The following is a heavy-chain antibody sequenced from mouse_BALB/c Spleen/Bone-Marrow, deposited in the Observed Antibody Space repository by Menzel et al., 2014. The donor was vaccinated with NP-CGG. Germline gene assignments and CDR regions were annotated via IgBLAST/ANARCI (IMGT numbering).Heavy chain of an antibody. Sequence: DVMLVESGGGLVKPGGSLKLSCAASGFTFSSYAMSWVRQSPEKRLEWVAEISSGGTYTYYPDTVTGRFTISRDNAKNTLYLEMSSLRSEDTAMYYCARVIGTRAFDSWGQGTTLTVSS. CDR1: GFTFSSYA. CDR2: ISSGGTYT. J-gene: IGHJ2*01. CDR3: ARVIGTRAFDS. V-gene: IGHV5-9-4*01. D-gene: IGHD4-1*01.